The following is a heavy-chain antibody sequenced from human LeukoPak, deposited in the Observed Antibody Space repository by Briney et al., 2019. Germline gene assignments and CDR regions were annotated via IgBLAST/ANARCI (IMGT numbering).Heavy chain of an antibody. D-gene: IGHD2-15*01. Sequence: SGGSLRLSCAASGFTFDDYAMHWVRQAPGKGLEWVSGISWNSGSIGYADSVKGRFTISRDNAKNSLYLQMNSLRAEDTAVYYCSYDTSGPEDYWGQGTLVTVSS. CDR2: ISWNSGSI. CDR3: SYDTSGPEDY. J-gene: IGHJ4*02. V-gene: IGHV3-9*01. CDR1: GFTFDDYA.